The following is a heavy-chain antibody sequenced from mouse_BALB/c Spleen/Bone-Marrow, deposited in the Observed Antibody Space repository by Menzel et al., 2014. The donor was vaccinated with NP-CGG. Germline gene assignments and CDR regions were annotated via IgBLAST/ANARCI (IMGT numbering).Heavy chain of an antibody. V-gene: IGHV2-6-7*01. CDR3: AREKYGNYYAMDY. CDR2: IWGDGTT. J-gene: IGHJ4*01. CDR1: GFSLTGFG. D-gene: IGHD2-10*02. Sequence: VQLQQSGPGLVAPSQSLSITCTVSGFSLTGFGINWIRQPPGKSLEWLGMIWGDGTTDYNSALKSRLSINKDNSKSQVFSKMNSLQAGDTARYYCAREKYGNYYAMDYWGQGTSVTVSS.